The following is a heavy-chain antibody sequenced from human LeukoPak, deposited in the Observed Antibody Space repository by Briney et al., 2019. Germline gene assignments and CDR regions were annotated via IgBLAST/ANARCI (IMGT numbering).Heavy chain of an antibody. D-gene: IGHD3-22*01. J-gene: IGHJ4*02. CDR2: IYTSGST. CDR1: GGSISRGSYY. CDR3: ARGGSYYDSSGFPPHFDY. Sequence: KPSQTLSLTCTVSGGSISRGSYYWSWIRQPAGKGLEWIGRIYTSGSTNYNPSLKSRVTISVDRSKNQFSLKLSSVTAADTAVYYCARGGSYYDSSGFPPHFDYWGQGTLVTVSS. V-gene: IGHV4-61*02.